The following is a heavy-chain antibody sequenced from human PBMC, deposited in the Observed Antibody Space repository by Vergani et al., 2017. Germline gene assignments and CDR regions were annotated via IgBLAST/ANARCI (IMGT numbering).Heavy chain of an antibody. J-gene: IGHJ6*02. V-gene: IGHV4-39*01. CDR2: IYYSGST. CDR1: GGSISSSSHF. D-gene: IGHD3-16*01. Sequence: QLQLHKSGPGLVKPSETLSLTCTLSGGSISSSSHFWGWLRQTPGKGLEWIGSIYYSGSTYYNPSLKIRGSISVDTSKNQFSLKLSSVTAADSAVYYCARHDSGHYDSSYYGLDVWGQGTTVTVSS. CDR3: ARHDSGHYDSSYYGLDV.